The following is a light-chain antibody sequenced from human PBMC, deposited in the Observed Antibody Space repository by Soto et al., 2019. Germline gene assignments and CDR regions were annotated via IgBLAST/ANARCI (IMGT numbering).Light chain of an antibody. Sequence: IVLTQSPVTLSLSPGERATLSCRASRSFASSYLGWYQQKPGQAPRLLIYAASTRATGIPDRFSGSGSATDFILTISRLEPKDSAVYYCQHYDSSPPYTFGQGTKLEIK. V-gene: IGKV3-20*01. CDR2: AAS. CDR1: RSFASSY. CDR3: QHYDSSPPYT. J-gene: IGKJ2*01.